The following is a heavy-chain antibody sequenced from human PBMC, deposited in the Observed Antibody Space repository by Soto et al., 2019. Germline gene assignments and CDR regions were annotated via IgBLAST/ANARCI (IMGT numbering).Heavy chain of an antibody. D-gene: IGHD3-9*01. CDR3: AGGGDYDILTGSDY. CDR1: GGTFSSYA. J-gene: IGHJ4*02. CDR2: IIPIFGTA. Sequence: ASVKVSCKASGGTFSSYAISWVRQAPGQGLEWMGGIIPIFGTANYAQKFQGRVTITADESTSTAYMELSSLRSEDTAVYYCAGGGDYDILTGSDYWGQGTLVTVSS. V-gene: IGHV1-69*13.